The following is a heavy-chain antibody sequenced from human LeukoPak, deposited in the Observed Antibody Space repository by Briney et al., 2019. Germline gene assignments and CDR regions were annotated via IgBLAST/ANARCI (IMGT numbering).Heavy chain of an antibody. J-gene: IGHJ4*02. V-gene: IGHV3-7*01. CDR2: IKEDGSET. Sequence: GGSLRLSCTASAITFSNSWMSWVRQAPGKGLEWVANIKEDGSETNYVDSVKGRFTISRDNAKNSLFLQMNSLRGDDTAVYYCAREYCSSTSCYFDYWGQGTLVTVSS. D-gene: IGHD2-2*01. CDR3: AREYCSSTSCYFDY. CDR1: AITFSNSW.